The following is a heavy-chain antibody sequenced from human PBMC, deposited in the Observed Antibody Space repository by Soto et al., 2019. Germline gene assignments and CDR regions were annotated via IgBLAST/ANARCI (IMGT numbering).Heavy chain of an antibody. D-gene: IGHD2-2*01. CDR1: GFTFSGSW. V-gene: IGHV3-74*01. CDR2: INSDGSST. Sequence: EVQLVESGGGLVQPGGSLRLSCAAPGFTFSGSWMHWVRQAPGKGLEWVSRINSDGSSTTYADSVKGRFTISRDNAKNTLYLQMNSLRAEDTAVYYCARAPGSNTYMDVWGKGTTVTVSS. CDR3: ARAPGSNTYMDV. J-gene: IGHJ6*03.